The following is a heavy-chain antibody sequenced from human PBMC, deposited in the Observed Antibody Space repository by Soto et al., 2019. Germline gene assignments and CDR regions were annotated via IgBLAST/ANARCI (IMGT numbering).Heavy chain of an antibody. J-gene: IGHJ6*02. CDR2: IYYSGST. CDR1: GGSISSGDYY. V-gene: IGHV4-30-4*01. Sequence: PSETLSLTCTVSGGSISSGDYYWSWIRQPPGKGLEWIGYIYYSGSTYYNPSLKSRVTISVDTSKNQFSLKLSSVTAADTAVYYCARDRQITMVRGVHYYYYGMDVWGQGTTVTVSS. CDR3: ARDRQITMVRGVHYYYYGMDV. D-gene: IGHD3-10*01.